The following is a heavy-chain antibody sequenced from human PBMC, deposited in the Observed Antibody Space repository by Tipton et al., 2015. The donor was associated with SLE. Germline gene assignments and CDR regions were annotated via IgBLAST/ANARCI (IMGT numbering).Heavy chain of an antibody. V-gene: IGHV3-66*02. CDR3: ARETGGYCSSSSCYKGEYFQH. D-gene: IGHD2-2*02. CDR1: GFTVSSNY. CDR2: IYSGGNT. J-gene: IGHJ1*01. Sequence: SLRLSCAASGFTVSSNYMSWVRQVPGKGLEWVSVIYSGGNTYYADSVKGRFTISRDNSKNTLYLQMNSLRAEDTAVYYCARETGGYCSSSSCYKGEYFQHWGQGTLVIVSS.